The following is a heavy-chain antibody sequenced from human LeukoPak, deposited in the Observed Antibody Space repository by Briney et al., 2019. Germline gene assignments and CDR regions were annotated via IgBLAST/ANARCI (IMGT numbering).Heavy chain of an antibody. V-gene: IGHV3-30-3*01. CDR3: AREGSGWLRGAFDI. D-gene: IGHD6-19*01. Sequence: GGSLRLSCAASGFIFSSYAMHWVRQAPGKGLEWVAVISYDGSNKYYADSVKGRFTISRDNSKNTLYLQMNSLRAEDTAVYYCAREGSGWLRGAFDIWGQGTMVTVSS. J-gene: IGHJ3*02. CDR1: GFIFSSYA. CDR2: ISYDGSNK.